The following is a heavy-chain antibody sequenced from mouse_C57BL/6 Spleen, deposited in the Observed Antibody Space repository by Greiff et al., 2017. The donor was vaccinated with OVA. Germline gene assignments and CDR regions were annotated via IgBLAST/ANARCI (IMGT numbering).Heavy chain of an antibody. CDR1: GFTFSSYT. V-gene: IGHV5-9*01. D-gene: IGHD2-2*01. Sequence: EVKLMESGGGLVKPGGSLKLSCAASGFTFSSYTMSWVRQTPEKRLEWVATISGGGGNTYYPDSVKGRFTISRDNAKNTLYLQMSSLRSEDTALYYCARRVTSYYFDYWGQGTTLTVSS. J-gene: IGHJ2*01. CDR3: ARRVTSYYFDY. CDR2: ISGGGGNT.